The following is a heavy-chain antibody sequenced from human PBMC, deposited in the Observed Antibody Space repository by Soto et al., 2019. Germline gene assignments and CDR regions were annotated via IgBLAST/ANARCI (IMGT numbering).Heavy chain of an antibody. Sequence: GESLKISCKGSGYSFPIYWIGWGRQMPGKGLEWMGIIYPGDSDTRYSPSFQGQVTTSVDKSISTAYLQWSSLKASDTAIYYCARLVSGSFDYWGQGTLVTVSS. J-gene: IGHJ4*02. CDR1: GYSFPIYW. V-gene: IGHV5-51*01. CDR2: IYPGDSDT. D-gene: IGHD1-26*01. CDR3: ARLVSGSFDY.